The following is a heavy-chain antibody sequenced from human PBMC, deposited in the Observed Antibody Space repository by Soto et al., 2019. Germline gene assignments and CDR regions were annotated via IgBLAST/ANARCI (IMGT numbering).Heavy chain of an antibody. J-gene: IGHJ4*01. Sequence: SETLSLTCTVSGGSIGNVYCIWIRQAPLKGLEWIGFIFHSGNAKYNPSLKSRVTISVDTSKNQFSLSLDSVTAADTAVYFCARAHAPTLPFDYWGQGTLVTVSS. V-gene: IGHV4-59*01. CDR1: GGSIGNVY. CDR3: ARAHAPTLPFDY. CDR2: IFHSGNA. D-gene: IGHD2-15*01.